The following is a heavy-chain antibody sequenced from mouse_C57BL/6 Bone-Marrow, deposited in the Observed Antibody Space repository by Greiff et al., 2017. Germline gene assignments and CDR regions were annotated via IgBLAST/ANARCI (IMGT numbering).Heavy chain of an antibody. D-gene: IGHD1-3*01. V-gene: IGHV1-76*01. Sequence: VQLQQSGAELVRPGASVKLSCKASGYTFTDYYINWVKQRPGQGLEWIARIYPGSGNTYYNEKFKGKATLTAEKSSSTAYMQLSSLTSEDSAVYFCARRESGSSWFAYWGQGTLVTVSA. J-gene: IGHJ3*01. CDR3: ARRESGSSWFAY. CDR2: IYPGSGNT. CDR1: GYTFTDYY.